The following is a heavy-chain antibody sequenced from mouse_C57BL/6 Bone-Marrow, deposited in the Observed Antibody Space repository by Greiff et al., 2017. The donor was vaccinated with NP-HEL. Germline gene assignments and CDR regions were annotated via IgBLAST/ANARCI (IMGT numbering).Heavy chain of an antibody. Sequence: VKLVESGPELVKPGASVKISCKASGYAFSGSWMNWVKQRPGKGLEWIGRIYPGDGDTNYNGKFKGKATLTADKSSSTAYMQLSSLTSEDSAVYFYARYLIPYWYFDVCGSGTTVTVSS. V-gene: IGHV1-82*01. J-gene: IGHJ1*01. CDR2: IYPGDGDT. D-gene: IGHD2-4*01. CDR1: GYAFSGSW. CDR3: ARYLIPYWYFDV.